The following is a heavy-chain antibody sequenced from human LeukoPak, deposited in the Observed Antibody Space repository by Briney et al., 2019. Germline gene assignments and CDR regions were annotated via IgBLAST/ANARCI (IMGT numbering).Heavy chain of an antibody. CDR1: GSTFTDYY. D-gene: IGHD3-22*01. J-gene: IGHJ3*02. CDR3: AGEGYYDSSGRALYDAFDI. V-gene: IGHV1-2*02. CDR2: INPNSGGT. Sequence: GASVKVSCKASGSTFTDYYMHWVRQAPGQGLEWMGWINPNSGGTNFAQKFQGRVTMTRDTSISTAYMELSRLRSDDTAVYYCAGEGYYDSSGRALYDAFDIWGQGTMVTVSS.